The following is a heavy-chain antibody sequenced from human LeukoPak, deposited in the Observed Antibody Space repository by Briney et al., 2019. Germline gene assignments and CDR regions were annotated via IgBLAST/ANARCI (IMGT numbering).Heavy chain of an antibody. V-gene: IGHV3-48*04. CDR3: ARDSPRRATMVRGVIMTCDY. Sequence: GGSLRLSCAASGFTFSSYSMNWVRQAPGKGLEWVSYISSSSSTIYYADSVKGRFTISRDSAKNSLYLQMNSLRAEDTAVYYCARDSPRRATMVRGVIMTCDYWGQGTLVTVSS. D-gene: IGHD3-10*01. CDR1: GFTFSSYS. J-gene: IGHJ4*02. CDR2: ISSSSSTI.